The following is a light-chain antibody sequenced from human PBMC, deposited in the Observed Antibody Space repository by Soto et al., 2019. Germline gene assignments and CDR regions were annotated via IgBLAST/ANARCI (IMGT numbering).Light chain of an antibody. CDR1: SSDVGAYNS. Sequence: QSALAQPASVSRSPGQSITISCTGTSSDVGAYNSVSWYQQHPHRAPQVIIYKGTQRPSGVSNRFSGSTSGNAASLTISALQADDEADYYCSSYAGSNIYVFGTGTKVTVL. CDR2: KGT. CDR3: SSYAGSNIYV. V-gene: IGLV2-23*01. J-gene: IGLJ1*01.